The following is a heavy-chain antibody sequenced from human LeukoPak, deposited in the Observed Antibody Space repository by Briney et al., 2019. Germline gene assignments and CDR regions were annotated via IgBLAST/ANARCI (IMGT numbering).Heavy chain of an antibody. CDR1: GYTFTSCD. Sequence: GASVKVSCKASGYTFTSCDINWVRQATGQGLEWMGWMNPNSGNTGYGQSFQGRITMTRDISIGTAYMELSNLTSEDTAIYYCTRGSSGRRDYWGQGTLVTVSA. CDR2: MNPNSGNT. V-gene: IGHV1-8*01. CDR3: TRGSSGRRDY. J-gene: IGHJ4*02. D-gene: IGHD6-19*01.